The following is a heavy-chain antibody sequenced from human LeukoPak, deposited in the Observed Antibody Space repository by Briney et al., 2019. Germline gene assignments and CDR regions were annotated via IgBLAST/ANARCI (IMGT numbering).Heavy chain of an antibody. D-gene: IGHD6-19*01. CDR3: AKDMAADYYYYYGMDV. Sequence: GGSLRLSCAASGFTFDDYAMHWVRQAPGKGLEWVSGISWNSGGIGYADSVKGRFTISRDNAKNSLYLQMNSLRAEDTALYYCAKDMAADYYYYYGMDVWGQGTTVTVSS. CDR2: ISWNSGGI. CDR1: GFTFDDYA. J-gene: IGHJ6*02. V-gene: IGHV3-9*01.